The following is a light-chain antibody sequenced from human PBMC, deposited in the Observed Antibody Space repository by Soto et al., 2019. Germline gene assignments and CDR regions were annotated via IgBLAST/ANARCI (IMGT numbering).Light chain of an antibody. V-gene: IGKV3-20*01. Sequence: EIVLTQSPGTLSLSPGERATLSCRASQSVSSTYLGWYQQKPGQAPSLLIYGASSRATGIPDRFSGSGSGTDSTLTSARQEPEDFAVYYCQLYGSSPPWTFGQGTKVEIK. CDR1: QSVSSTY. J-gene: IGKJ1*01. CDR2: GAS. CDR3: QLYGSSPPWT.